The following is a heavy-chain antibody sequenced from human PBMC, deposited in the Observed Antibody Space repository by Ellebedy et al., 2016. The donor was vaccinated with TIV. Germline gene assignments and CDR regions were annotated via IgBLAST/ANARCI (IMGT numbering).Heavy chain of an antibody. CDR2: IWYEGSYK. CDR1: GFRFSSYG. V-gene: IGHV3-33*01. D-gene: IGHD1-26*01. Sequence: GESLKISCAASGFRFSSYGIHWVRQAPGKGLEWVALIWYEGSYKYYGDSVKGRFTISRDDSKNTVYLQMNSLRADDTAIYHCARGPLGGTPRAFDSWGQGTLVTVPS. J-gene: IGHJ4*02. CDR3: ARGPLGGTPRAFDS.